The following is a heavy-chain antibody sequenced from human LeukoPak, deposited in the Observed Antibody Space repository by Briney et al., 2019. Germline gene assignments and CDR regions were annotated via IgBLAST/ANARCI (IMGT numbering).Heavy chain of an antibody. D-gene: IGHD3-3*01. V-gene: IGHV3-7*01. CDR2: IKQDGSEK. Sequence: GGSLRLSCAASGFTFSSYWMSWVRQAPGKGLEWVANIKQDGSEKHYVDSVKGRFTISRDNAKNSLYLQMNSVRAEDTAVYYCARVSYDFWSGYYKEGFFDYWGQGTLVTVSS. CDR3: ARVSYDFWSGYYKEGFFDY. CDR1: GFTFSSYW. J-gene: IGHJ4*02.